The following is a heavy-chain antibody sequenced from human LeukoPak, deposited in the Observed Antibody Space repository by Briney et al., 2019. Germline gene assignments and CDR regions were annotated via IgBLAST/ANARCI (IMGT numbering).Heavy chain of an antibody. D-gene: IGHD2-2*01. CDR1: GGSFSGCY. CDR2: INHSGST. Sequence: SETLSLTCAVYGGSFSGCYWSWIRQPPGKGLEWIGEINHSGSTNYNPSLKSRVTISVDTSKNQFSLKLSSVTAADTAVYYCARNIVVVPAAQRRAFDIWGQGTMVTVSS. V-gene: IGHV4-34*01. CDR3: ARNIVVVPAAQRRAFDI. J-gene: IGHJ3*02.